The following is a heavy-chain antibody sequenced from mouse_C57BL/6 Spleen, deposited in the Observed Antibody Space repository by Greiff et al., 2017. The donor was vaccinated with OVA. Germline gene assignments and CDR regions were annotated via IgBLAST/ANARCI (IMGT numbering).Heavy chain of an antibody. CDR1: GYTFTSYW. J-gene: IGHJ2*01. D-gene: IGHD2-5*01. V-gene: IGHV1-55*01. CDR3: TLYYSNYGGYFDY. Sequence: VQLQQPGAELVKPGASVKMSCKASGYTFTSYWITWVKQRPGQGLEWIGDIYPGSGSTNYNEKFKSKATLTVDTSSSTAYMQLSSLTSEDSAVYYCTLYYSNYGGYFDYWGKGTTLTVSS. CDR2: IYPGSGST.